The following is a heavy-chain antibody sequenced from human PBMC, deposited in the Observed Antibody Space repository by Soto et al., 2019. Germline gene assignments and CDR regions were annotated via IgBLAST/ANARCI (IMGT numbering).Heavy chain of an antibody. V-gene: IGHV4-30-4*01. CDR2: IFHSGST. CDR1: GGSISGGIYY. Sequence: QVQLQESGPGLVKPSETLSLTCTVSGGSISGGIYYWSWVRQSPGKDLEWNGYIFHSGSTLYNPSLGRRVTISVDTSKNQFSLRLSSVTAADTAVYYCARQIIPLTTDWYFDLWGRGTLVTVSS. D-gene: IGHD4-17*01. J-gene: IGHJ2*01. CDR3: ARQIIPLTTDWYFDL.